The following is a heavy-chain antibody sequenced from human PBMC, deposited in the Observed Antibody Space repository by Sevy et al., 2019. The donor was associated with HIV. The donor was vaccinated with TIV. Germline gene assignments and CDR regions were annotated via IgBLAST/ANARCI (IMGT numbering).Heavy chain of an antibody. CDR2: INHSGST. CDR3: SRAIVAPVLFYYMDV. V-gene: IGHV4-34*01. CDR1: GGSFSGYY. J-gene: IGHJ6*03. Sequence: SETLSLTCAVYGGSFSGYYWSWIRQPPGKGLEWIGEINHSGSTNYNPSLKSRVTISVDTSKNQFSLRLSSVTAADTAVYYCSRAIVAPVLFYYMDVWGKGTTVTVSS. D-gene: IGHD5-12*01.